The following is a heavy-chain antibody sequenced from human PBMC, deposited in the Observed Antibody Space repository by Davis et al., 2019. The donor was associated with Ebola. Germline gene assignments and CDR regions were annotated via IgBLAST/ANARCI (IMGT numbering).Heavy chain of an antibody. CDR1: GYTFTSYG. CDR2: ISAYNGNT. Sequence: AASVKVSCKASGYTFTSYGISWVRQAPGQGLEWMGWISAYNGNTNFAQNLQGRLTMTTATSTATAYMELRGLTSDDTAVYYCARSGLSFGVVKYHYGMDVWGKGTTVTVSS. J-gene: IGHJ6*04. CDR3: ARSGLSFGVVKYHYGMDV. V-gene: IGHV1-18*04. D-gene: IGHD3-3*01.